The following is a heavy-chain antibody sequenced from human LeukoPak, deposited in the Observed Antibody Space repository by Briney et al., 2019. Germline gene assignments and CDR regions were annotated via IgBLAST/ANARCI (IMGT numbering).Heavy chain of an antibody. J-gene: IGHJ4*02. CDR2: IYPGDSDT. D-gene: IGHD5-18*01. Sequence: GESLKISCKGSGYSFTSYWIGWVRQMPGKGLEWMGIIYPGDSDTRYSPSFQGQVTISADKSISTAYLQWSSLKASDTAMYYCARGFGRYSYGYRYHFDYWGQGTLVTVSS. V-gene: IGHV5-51*01. CDR1: GYSFTSYW. CDR3: ARGFGRYSYGYRYHFDY.